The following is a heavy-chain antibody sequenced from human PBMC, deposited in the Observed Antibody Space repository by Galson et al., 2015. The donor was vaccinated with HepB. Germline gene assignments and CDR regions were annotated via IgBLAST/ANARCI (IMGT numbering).Heavy chain of an antibody. D-gene: IGHD1-26*01. V-gene: IGHV3-64D*06. CDR1: GFTLSNYA. Sequence: SLRLSCAASGFTLSNYAMHWVRQAPGKGLECVSAITDNGGYTYYADSVKGRFTISRDNSKNTLYLQMSSLRVEDTAVYYCVPRRVGATHDITAYFQHWGQGTLVTVSS. CDR2: ITDNGGYT. CDR3: VPRRVGATHDITAYFQH. J-gene: IGHJ1*01.